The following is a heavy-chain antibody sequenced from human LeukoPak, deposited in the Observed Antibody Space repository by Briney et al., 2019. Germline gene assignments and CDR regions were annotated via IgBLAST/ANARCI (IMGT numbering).Heavy chain of an antibody. J-gene: IGHJ6*02. Sequence: GGSLRLSCAPAGFTFSSYWMHWVRQAPGKCLVWVSRIKSDGSRTDYADSVKGRFIISRDNAKNTLYLQMSSLRVEDTAVYYCARDSYYYDDRGSHYYGIDVWGHGTTVTVSS. CDR3: ARDSYYYDDRGSHYYGIDV. CDR2: IKSDGSRT. D-gene: IGHD3-22*01. CDR1: GFTFSSYW. V-gene: IGHV3-74*01.